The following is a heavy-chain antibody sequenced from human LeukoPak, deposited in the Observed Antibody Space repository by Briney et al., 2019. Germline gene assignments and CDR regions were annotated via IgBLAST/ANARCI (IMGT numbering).Heavy chain of an antibody. J-gene: IGHJ6*03. CDR2: INAGNGNT. CDR1: GYTFTCYA. Sequence: ASVKVSCAASGYTFTCYAMHWVRHAPGQRLEWMGWINAGNGNTKYSQELQGRVTITRDTSASTAYMELSSLRSEDMAVYYCARDRGGSYTHMDVWGKGTTVTVSS. D-gene: IGHD1-26*01. CDR3: ARDRGGSYTHMDV. V-gene: IGHV1-3*03.